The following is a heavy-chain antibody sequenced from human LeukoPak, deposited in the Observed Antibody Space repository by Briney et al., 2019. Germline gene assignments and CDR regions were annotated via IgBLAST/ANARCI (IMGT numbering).Heavy chain of an antibody. D-gene: IGHD6-6*01. CDR1: GFNFRSHA. CDR2: ISSDGGDI. Sequence: GGSLRLSCAASGFNFRSHAMSWVRQAPGKGLEWVSVISSDGGDIQYADSVKGRFIISRDNSKTTLYLQLNSLRVEDTAMYFCAKGSGIAPPGTSYFDYSGQGALVSVSS. CDR3: AKGSGIAPPGTSYFDY. J-gene: IGHJ4*02. V-gene: IGHV3-23*03.